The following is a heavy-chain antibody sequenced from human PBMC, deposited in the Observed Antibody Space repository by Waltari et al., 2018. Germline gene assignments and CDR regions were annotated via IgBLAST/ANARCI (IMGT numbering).Heavy chain of an antibody. D-gene: IGHD3-10*01. CDR3: AKDRVPREGGAYFDY. J-gene: IGHJ4*02. CDR2: IWYDGSNK. V-gene: IGHV3-33*06. Sequence: QVQLVESGGGVVQPGRSLRLSCAASGFTFSSYGMHWVRQAPGKGLEWVAVIWYDGSNKYYADSVKGRFTISRDNSKNTLYLQMNSLRAEDTAVYYCAKDRVPREGGAYFDYWGQGTLVTVSS. CDR1: GFTFSSYG.